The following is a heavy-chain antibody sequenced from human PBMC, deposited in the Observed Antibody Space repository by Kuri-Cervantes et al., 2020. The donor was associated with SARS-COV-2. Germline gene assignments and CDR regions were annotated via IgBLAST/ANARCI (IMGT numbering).Heavy chain of an antibody. CDR2: ISSSSTI. V-gene: IGHV3-69-1*02. CDR1: GFTFSDYY. Sequence: GGSLRLSCAASGFTFSDYYMSWVRQAPGKGLEWVSSISSSSTIYYADSVKGRFTISRDNAKNSLYLQMNSLRAEDTAVYYCAREPTSVGRGCSSTSCYYEVDYWGQGTLVTVSS. J-gene: IGHJ4*02. CDR3: AREPTSVGRGCSSTSCYYEVDY. D-gene: IGHD2-2*01.